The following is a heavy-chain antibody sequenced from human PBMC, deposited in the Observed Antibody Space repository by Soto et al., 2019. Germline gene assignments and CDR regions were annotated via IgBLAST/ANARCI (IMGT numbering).Heavy chain of an antibody. D-gene: IGHD6-13*01. CDR1: GGSITSYY. CDR3: AKEKAAAGQTIADV. Sequence: SETLSLTCTVSGGSITSYYWSWIRQPPGKGLEWIGYIYYSGSTNYNPTLKSRVTISVDTSKNQFSLNLSSVTAADTAVYYCAKEKAAAGQTIADVWGKGTTVTVSS. CDR2: IYYSGST. J-gene: IGHJ6*04. V-gene: IGHV4-59*01.